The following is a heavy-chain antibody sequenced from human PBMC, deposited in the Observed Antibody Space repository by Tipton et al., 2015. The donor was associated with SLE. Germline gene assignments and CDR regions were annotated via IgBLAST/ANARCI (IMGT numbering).Heavy chain of an antibody. Sequence: TLSLTCTVSGGSISSHYWSWIRQPPGKGLEWIGYIYYSGSTNYNPSLKSRVTISVDTSKNQFSLKLSSVTAADTAVYYCARPLGGYYDYWGQGTLVTVSS. V-gene: IGHV4-59*11. D-gene: IGHD3-22*01. CDR3: ARPLGGYYDY. J-gene: IGHJ4*02. CDR1: GGSISSHY. CDR2: IYYSGST.